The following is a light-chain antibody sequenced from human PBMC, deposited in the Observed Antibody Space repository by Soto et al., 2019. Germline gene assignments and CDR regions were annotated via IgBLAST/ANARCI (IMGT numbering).Light chain of an antibody. V-gene: IGKV3-15*01. CDR3: QEYTKWPGT. CDR2: AAS. J-gene: IGKJ1*01. Sequence: EIVMTQFPASLSVSPGERVTLSCRVSQSITRDLAWYQQKPGQAPRLLVFAASFRATDIPPRFSGSGSGTDFTLTINSLQSEDFGLYFCQEYTKWPGTFGKGTRVEMK. CDR1: QSITRD.